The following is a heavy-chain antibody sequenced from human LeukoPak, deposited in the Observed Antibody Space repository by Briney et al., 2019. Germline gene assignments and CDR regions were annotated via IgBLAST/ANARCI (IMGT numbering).Heavy chain of an antibody. J-gene: IGHJ5*02. CDR2: ISGSGGST. CDR3: AKNSRYFDWLSLNWFDP. CDR1: GFTFSSYA. D-gene: IGHD3-9*01. Sequence: GGSLRLSGAASGFTFSSYAMSWVRQAPGKGLEWVSAISGSGGSTYYADSVKGRFTISRDNSKNTLYLQMNSLRAEDTAVYYCAKNSRYFDWLSLNWFDPWGQGTLVTVSS. V-gene: IGHV3-23*01.